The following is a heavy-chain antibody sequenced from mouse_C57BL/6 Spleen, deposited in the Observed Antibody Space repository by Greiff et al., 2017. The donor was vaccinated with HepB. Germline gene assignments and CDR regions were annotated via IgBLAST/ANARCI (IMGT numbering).Heavy chain of an antibody. CDR1: GYTFTDYN. V-gene: IGHV1-22*01. J-gene: IGHJ2*01. CDR2: INPNNGGT. Sequence: VQLQQSGPELVKPGASVKMSCKASGYTFTDYNMHWVKQSHGKSLEWIGYINPNNGGTSYNQKFKGKATLTVNKSSSTAYMELRSLTSEDSAVYYCARGGNYYGSLDYWGQGTTLTVSS. CDR3: ARGGNYYGSLDY. D-gene: IGHD1-1*01.